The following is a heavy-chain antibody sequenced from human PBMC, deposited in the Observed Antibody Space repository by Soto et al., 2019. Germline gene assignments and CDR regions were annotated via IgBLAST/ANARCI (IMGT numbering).Heavy chain of an antibody. CDR2: ITGTAVYT. CDR1: GFTFSDYY. CDR3: ARHHRHSSSSNFDY. J-gene: IGHJ4*02. V-gene: IGHV3-11*06. Sequence: PGGSLRLSCAASGFTFSDYYMSWVRQAPGKGLEWVSYITGTAVYTDYADSVKGRFTISRDNAKNSLYLQMNDLRAEDTVVYYCARHHRHSSSSNFDYWGQGTLVTVSS. D-gene: IGHD6-6*01.